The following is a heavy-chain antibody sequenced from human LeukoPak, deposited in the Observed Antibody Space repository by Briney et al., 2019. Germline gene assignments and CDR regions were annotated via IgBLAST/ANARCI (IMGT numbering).Heavy chain of an antibody. D-gene: IGHD5-12*01. J-gene: IGHJ6*03. CDR2: INPNSGGT. CDR1: GGTFSSYA. CDR3: ARDIVATIDARDYYYMDV. V-gene: IGHV1-2*06. Sequence: ASVKVSCKASGGTFSSYAISWVRQAPGQGLEWMGRINPNSGGTNYAQKFQGRVTMTRDTSISTAYMELSRLRSDDTAVYYCARDIVATIDARDYYYMDVWGKGTTVTVSS.